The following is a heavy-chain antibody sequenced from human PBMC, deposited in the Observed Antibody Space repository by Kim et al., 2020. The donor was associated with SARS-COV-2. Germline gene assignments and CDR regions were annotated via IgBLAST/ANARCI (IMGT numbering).Heavy chain of an antibody. Sequence: GGSLRLSCAASGFTFSSYSMNWVRQAPGKGLEWVSSISSSSSYIYYADSVKGRFTISRDNAKNSLYLQMNSLRAEDTAVYYCARDDNWNYYYGSGSLFDYWGQGTLVTVSS. D-gene: IGHD3-10*01. J-gene: IGHJ4*02. CDR3: ARDDNWNYYYGSGSLFDY. V-gene: IGHV3-21*01. CDR1: GFTFSSYS. CDR2: ISSSSSYI.